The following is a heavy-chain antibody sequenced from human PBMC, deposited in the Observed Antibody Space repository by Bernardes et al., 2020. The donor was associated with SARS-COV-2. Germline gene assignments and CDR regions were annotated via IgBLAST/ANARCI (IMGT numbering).Heavy chain of an antibody. CDR1: GYSISSGYY. CDR2: IYHSGST. D-gene: IGHD2-2*01. V-gene: IGHV4-38-2*02. CDR3: ARDCSSTSCYAGMGWVDGMDV. J-gene: IGHJ6*02. Sequence: SGTLSLTCAVSGYSISSGYYWGWIRQPPGKGLEWIGSIYHSGSTYYNPSLKSRVTISVDTSKNQFSLKLSSVTAADTAVYYCARDCSSTSCYAGMGWVDGMDVWGQGTTVTVSS.